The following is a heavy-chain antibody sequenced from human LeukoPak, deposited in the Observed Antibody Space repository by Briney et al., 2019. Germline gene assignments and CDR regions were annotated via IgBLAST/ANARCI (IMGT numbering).Heavy chain of an antibody. D-gene: IGHD3-10*01. J-gene: IGHJ4*02. Sequence: SQTLSLTCAISGDSVSSNSAAWNWIRQAPSRGLEWLGRTYYRSKWHSYYAPSVKSRITINPDTSKNQFSLQLKSVTPEDTAVYYCARMVGLVSDFWGQGTLVTVSS. CDR1: GDSVSSNSAA. CDR2: TYYRSKWHS. V-gene: IGHV6-1*01. CDR3: ARMVGLVSDF.